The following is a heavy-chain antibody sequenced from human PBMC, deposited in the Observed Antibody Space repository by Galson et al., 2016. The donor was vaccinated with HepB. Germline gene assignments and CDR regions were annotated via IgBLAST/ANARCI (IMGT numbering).Heavy chain of an antibody. V-gene: IGHV1-18*04. CDR3: ARDRDRSLDY. D-gene: IGHD5-24*01. CDR1: GYTFTTNG. CDR2: ISAHNGDT. Sequence: SVKVSCKASGYTFTTNGITWVRQAPGQGLEWMGWISAHNGDTNSPENVQGIVTLTTDASTRTAYLELRSLRSDDTAIYYCARDRDRSLDYWGQGTLVTVSS. J-gene: IGHJ4*02.